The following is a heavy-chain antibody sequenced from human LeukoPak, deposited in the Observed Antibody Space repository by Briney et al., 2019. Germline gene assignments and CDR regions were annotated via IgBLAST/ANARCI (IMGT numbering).Heavy chain of an antibody. V-gene: IGHV3-7*01. CDR1: GFTFSSYW. D-gene: IGHD3-16*02. CDR3: ARDRAESAWGLYDYVWGSYRHYYYYYMDV. Sequence: GGSLRLSCAASGFTFSSYWMSWVRQAPGKGLEWVANIKQDGSEKYYVDSVKGRFTISRDNAKNSLYLQMNSLRAEDTTVYYCARDRAESAWGLYDYVWGSYRHYYYYYMDVWGKGTTVTVSS. CDR2: IKQDGSEK. J-gene: IGHJ6*03.